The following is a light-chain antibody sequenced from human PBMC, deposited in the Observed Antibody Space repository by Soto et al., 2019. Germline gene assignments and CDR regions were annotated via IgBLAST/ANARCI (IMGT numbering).Light chain of an antibody. J-gene: IGKJ4*01. Sequence: EIVMTQSPGTLSVSPGERATLSCRASQSVNSNLAWYQQKPGQAPRLLIYGASTRATGLPARFSGSGSGTEFTLTISSLQSEDFAVYYCQQYNKWPLTFGGGTKVEIK. CDR2: GAS. V-gene: IGKV3-15*01. CDR1: QSVNSN. CDR3: QQYNKWPLT.